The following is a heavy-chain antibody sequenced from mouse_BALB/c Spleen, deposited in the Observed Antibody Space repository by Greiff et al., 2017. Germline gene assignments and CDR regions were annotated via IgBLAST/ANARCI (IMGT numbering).Heavy chain of an antibody. V-gene: IGHV3-8*02. Sequence: EVKLVESGPSLVKPSQTLSLTCSVTGDSITSGYWNWIRKFPGNKLEYMGYISYSGSTYYNPSLKSRISITRDTSKNQYYLQLNSVTTEDTATYYCARYNSSGPNFDYWGQGTTLTVSS. CDR1: GDSITSGY. CDR2: ISYSGST. J-gene: IGHJ2*01. D-gene: IGHD3-1*01. CDR3: ARYNSSGPNFDY.